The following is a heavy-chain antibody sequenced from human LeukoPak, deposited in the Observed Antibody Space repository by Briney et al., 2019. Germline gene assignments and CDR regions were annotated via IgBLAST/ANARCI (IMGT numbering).Heavy chain of an antibody. J-gene: IGHJ4*02. CDR1: GGSFSGYY. Sequence: SETLSLTCAVYGGSFSGYYWSWIRQPPGKGLEWIGEINHSGSTNYNPSLKSRVTISVDTSKNQFSLKLSSVTAADTAVHYCARERATYYYDSSGYYPDYWGQGTLVTVSS. V-gene: IGHV4-34*01. D-gene: IGHD3-22*01. CDR2: INHSGST. CDR3: ARERATYYYDSSGYYPDY.